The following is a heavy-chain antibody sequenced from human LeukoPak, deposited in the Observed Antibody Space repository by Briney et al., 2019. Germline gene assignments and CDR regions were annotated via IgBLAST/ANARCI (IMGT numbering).Heavy chain of an antibody. D-gene: IGHD6-19*01. CDR2: TSAYNGNT. J-gene: IGHJ6*02. Sequence: GASVKVSCKASGYTFTSYGISWVRQAPGQGLEWMGWTSAYNGNTNYAQKLQGRVTMTTDTSTSTAYMELRSLRSDDTAVYYCAREGRVAGTIVYYYYYYGMDVWGQGTTVTVSS. CDR3: AREGRVAGTIVYYYYYYGMDV. CDR1: GYTFTSYG. V-gene: IGHV1-18*01.